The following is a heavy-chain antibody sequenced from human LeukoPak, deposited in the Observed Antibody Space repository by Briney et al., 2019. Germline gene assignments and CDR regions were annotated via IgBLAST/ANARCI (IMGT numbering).Heavy chain of an antibody. CDR3: ARGANYYGSGSRLRYFDY. CDR2: ITPIFGTA. CDR1: GGTFSSYA. D-gene: IGHD3-10*01. Sequence: SVKVSCKASGGTFSSYAISWVRQAPGQGLEWMGGITPIFGTANYAQKFQGRVTITTDESTSTAYMELSSLRSEDTAVYYCARGANYYGSGSRLRYFDYWGQGTLVTVSS. J-gene: IGHJ4*02. V-gene: IGHV1-69*05.